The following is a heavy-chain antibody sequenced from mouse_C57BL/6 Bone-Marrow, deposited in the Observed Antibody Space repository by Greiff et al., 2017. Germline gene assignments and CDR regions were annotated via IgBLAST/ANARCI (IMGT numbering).Heavy chain of an antibody. D-gene: IGHD1-2*01. CDR1: GFTFSDYY. CDR3: ARNYGGDFDY. CDR2: INYDGSST. V-gene: IGHV5-16*01. Sequence: EVQRVESEGGLVQPGSSMKLSCTASGFTFSDYYMAWVRQVPEKGLEWVANINYDGSSTYYLDSLKSRFIISRDNAKNILYLQMSSLKSEDTATYYCARNYGGDFDYWGQGTTLTVSS. J-gene: IGHJ2*01.